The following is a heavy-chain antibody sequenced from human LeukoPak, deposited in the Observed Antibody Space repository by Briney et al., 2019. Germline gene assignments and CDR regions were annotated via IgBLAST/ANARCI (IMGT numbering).Heavy chain of an antibody. Sequence: SETLSLTCTISGGSISSYYWSWIRQPPGKGLEWIGYIYYSGSTNYNPSLKNRVTISVDTSKNQFSLKLSSVTAADTAVYYCARYSSSWYGGFDYWGQGTLVTVSS. CDR3: ARYSSSWYGGFDY. J-gene: IGHJ4*02. CDR2: IYYSGST. CDR1: GGSISSYY. D-gene: IGHD6-13*01. V-gene: IGHV4-59*01.